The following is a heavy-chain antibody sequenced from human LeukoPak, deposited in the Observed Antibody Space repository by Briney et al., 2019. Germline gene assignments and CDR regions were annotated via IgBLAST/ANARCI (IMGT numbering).Heavy chain of an antibody. Sequence: GGSLRLSCAASGFTFSSYAMSWVRQAPGKGLEWVSTISGSGGSTYYADSVKGRFTVSRDSSKNTLYLQMNSLRAEDTAIYYCAKRYSSSWYYFDYWGQGTLVTVSS. CDR2: ISGSGGST. CDR1: GFTFSSYA. CDR3: AKRYSSSWYYFDY. V-gene: IGHV3-23*01. J-gene: IGHJ4*02. D-gene: IGHD6-13*01.